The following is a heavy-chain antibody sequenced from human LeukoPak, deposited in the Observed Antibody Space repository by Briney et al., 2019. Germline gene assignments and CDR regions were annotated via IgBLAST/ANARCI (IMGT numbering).Heavy chain of an antibody. CDR2: ISYDGSNK. CDR1: GFTFSSYG. Sequence: HPGGSLRLSCAASGFTFSSYGMPWVRQAPGKGLEWVAVISYDGSNKYYADSVKGRFTISRDNSKNTLYLQMNSLRTEDTAVYYCAKLYRGRSNDAFDIWGQGTMVTVSS. CDR3: AKLYRGRSNDAFDI. D-gene: IGHD1-14*01. V-gene: IGHV3-30*18. J-gene: IGHJ3*02.